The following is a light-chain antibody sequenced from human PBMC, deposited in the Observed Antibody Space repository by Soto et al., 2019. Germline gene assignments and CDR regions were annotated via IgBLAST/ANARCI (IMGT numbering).Light chain of an antibody. J-gene: IGKJ1*01. V-gene: IGKV1-39*01. CDR2: AAS. CDR1: QTISNY. Sequence: DIQMTQSPSSLSASVGDRVTITCRASQTISNYLNWYQQKPGKAPKLLINAASTLQSGVPLRFSGSGSGTDFTLTIRGLQAEDFATYYCQQSYSTPSWTFGQGTKVEIK. CDR3: QQSYSTPSWT.